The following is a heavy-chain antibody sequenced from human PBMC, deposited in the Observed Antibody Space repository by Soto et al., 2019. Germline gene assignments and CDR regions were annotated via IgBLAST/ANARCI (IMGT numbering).Heavy chain of an antibody. D-gene: IGHD1-7*01. CDR1: GGSFSGYY. J-gene: IGHJ5*02. Sequence: SETLSLTCAVYGGSFSGYYWIWIRQPPVNGLEFIGEINHILSTNYNPSLKSRFTISLYTSKNHFSLKLISLTAADTAVYYCSRVLEYLELKWFDPWGQGTLVTVSS. CDR2: INHILST. CDR3: SRVLEYLELKWFDP. V-gene: IGHV4-34*01.